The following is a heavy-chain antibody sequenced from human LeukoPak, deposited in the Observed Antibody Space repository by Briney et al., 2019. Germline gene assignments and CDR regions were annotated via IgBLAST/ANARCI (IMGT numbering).Heavy chain of an antibody. Sequence: GESLKISCKGSGYSFTSYWIGWVRQMPGKGLEWMGIIYPGDSDTRYSPSFQGQVTISADKSISTAYLQWSSLKASDTAMYYCASSYYYDSSGYSGIDAFDIWGQGTMVTVSS. J-gene: IGHJ3*02. CDR3: ASSYYYDSSGYSGIDAFDI. D-gene: IGHD3-22*01. CDR2: IYPGDSDT. CDR1: GYSFTSYW. V-gene: IGHV5-51*01.